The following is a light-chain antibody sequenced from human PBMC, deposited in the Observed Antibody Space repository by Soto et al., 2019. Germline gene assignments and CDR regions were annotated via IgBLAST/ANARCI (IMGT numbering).Light chain of an antibody. J-gene: IGKJ2*01. CDR3: QQYNSYPYT. V-gene: IGKV1-5*03. Sequence: DIQMTQSPSTLSASVGDRVTITCRASQSISSWLAWYQQKPGKAPKLLIYKASSLESGVPSRFSGSGARTEFPLTISSLQPDDFATYYCQQYNSYPYTFGQGTKLEIK. CDR2: KAS. CDR1: QSISSW.